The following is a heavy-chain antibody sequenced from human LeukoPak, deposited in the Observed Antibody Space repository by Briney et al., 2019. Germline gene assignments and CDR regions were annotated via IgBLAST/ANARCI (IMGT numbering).Heavy chain of an antibody. D-gene: IGHD1-26*01. CDR2: INPNSGGT. Sequence: ASVKVSCKASGYTFTSYDINWVRQAPGQGLEWMGWINPNSGGTNYAQKFQGRVTMTRDTSISTAYMELSRLRSDDTAVYYCARGRELRQLSSAFDIWGQGTMVTVSS. J-gene: IGHJ3*02. CDR3: ARGRELRQLSSAFDI. V-gene: IGHV1-2*02. CDR1: GYTFTSYD.